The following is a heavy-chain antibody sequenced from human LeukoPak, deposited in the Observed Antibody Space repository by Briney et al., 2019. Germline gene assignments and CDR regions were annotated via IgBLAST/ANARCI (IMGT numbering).Heavy chain of an antibody. CDR3: ARGIAAAGPSYYFDY. V-gene: IGHV1-2*02. CDR2: INPNSGGT. D-gene: IGHD6-13*01. CDR1: GYTFTGYY. J-gene: IGHJ4*02. Sequence: ASVKVSCKASGYTFTGYYMHWVRQAPGQGLEWMGWINPNSGGTSYAQKFQGRVTMTRDTSISTAYMELSRLRSDDTAVYYCARGIAAAGPSYYFDYWGQGTLVTVSS.